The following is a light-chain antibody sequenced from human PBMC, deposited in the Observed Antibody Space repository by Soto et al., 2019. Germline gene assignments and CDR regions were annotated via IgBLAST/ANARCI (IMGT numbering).Light chain of an antibody. V-gene: IGKV3-20*01. Sequence: EIVLTQSPGTLSLSQGERATLSCRASQSVSSSYLAWYQQKPGQAPRLLIYGASSRATGIPDRFSGSGSGTDFTLTITSLQSEDFAVYYCQEYNNWHPITFGGGTKVDIK. CDR2: GAS. CDR3: QEYNNWHPIT. J-gene: IGKJ4*01. CDR1: QSVSSSY.